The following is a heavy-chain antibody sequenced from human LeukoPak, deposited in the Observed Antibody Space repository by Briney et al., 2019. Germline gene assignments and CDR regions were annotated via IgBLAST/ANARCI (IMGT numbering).Heavy chain of an antibody. Sequence: ASVKVSCKASGYIFTSYAMHWVRRAPGQGLEWMGIINPSGGTTNCAQKFQGRVTMTRDTSTSTVYMDLSSLRSEDTAVYYCARDLSHRYYHRTGYAFDYWGQGTLVTVSS. J-gene: IGHJ4*02. CDR1: GYIFTSYA. D-gene: IGHD3-22*01. V-gene: IGHV1-46*01. CDR3: ARDLSHRYYHRTGYAFDY. CDR2: INPSGGTT.